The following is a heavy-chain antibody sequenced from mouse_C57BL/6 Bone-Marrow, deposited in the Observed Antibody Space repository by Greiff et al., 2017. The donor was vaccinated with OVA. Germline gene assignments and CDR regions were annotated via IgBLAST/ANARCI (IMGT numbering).Heavy chain of an antibody. CDR3: ARRPPYDYGGHFDV. CDR1: GYTFTSYW. D-gene: IGHD2-4*01. CDR2: IHPNSGST. V-gene: IGHV1-64*01. Sequence: VQLQQPGAELVKPGASVKLSCKASGYTFTSYWMHWVKQRPGQGLEWIGMIHPNSGSTNYNEKFKSKATLTVDKSSSTAYMQLSSLTSEDSAVYYCARRPPYDYGGHFDVWGTGTTVTVSS. J-gene: IGHJ1*03.